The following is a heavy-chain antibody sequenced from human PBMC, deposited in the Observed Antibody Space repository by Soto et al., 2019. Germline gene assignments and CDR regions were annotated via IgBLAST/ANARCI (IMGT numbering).Heavy chain of an antibody. J-gene: IGHJ6*02. Sequence: GGSLRLSCAASGFTFSAYGMSWVRQAPGKGLEWVSSMSGSGNSPDYADSVKGRFTISGDNSQNTLFLQMNSLRAEDTAVYYCAKSNQIFGVLSDYYYYGLDVWGQGTTVTVSS. CDR2: MSGSGNSP. V-gene: IGHV3-23*01. CDR1: GFTFSAYG. D-gene: IGHD3-3*01. CDR3: AKSNQIFGVLSDYYYYGLDV.